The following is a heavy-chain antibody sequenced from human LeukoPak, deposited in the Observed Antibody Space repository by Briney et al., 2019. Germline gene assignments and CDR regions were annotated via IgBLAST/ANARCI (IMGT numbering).Heavy chain of an antibody. J-gene: IGHJ4*02. CDR3: TTHPGYESY. CDR1: GFTFNHAW. Sequence: GGSLRLSCATSGFTFNHAWMRLVRQAPGKGLEWVGRIKRNTQGGTTDYAAPVQGRFTISRDDSENTLYLQMNSLKTEDTAVYYCTTHPGYESYWGQGTLVTVSS. V-gene: IGHV3-15*01. CDR2: IKRNTQGGTT. D-gene: IGHD2-15*01.